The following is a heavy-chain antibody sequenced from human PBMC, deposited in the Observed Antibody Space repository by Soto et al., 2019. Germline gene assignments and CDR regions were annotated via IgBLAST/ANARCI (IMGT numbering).Heavy chain of an antibody. CDR1: GFTFSSYS. CDR3: ARDRYNWNQNSPIDY. J-gene: IGHJ4*02. D-gene: IGHD1-20*01. Sequence: GGSLRLSCAASGFTFSSYSMNWVRQAPGKGLEWVSSISSSSSYIYYADSVKGRFTISRDNAKNSLYLQMNSLRAEDTAVYYCARDRYNWNQNSPIDYWGQGTLVTVSS. V-gene: IGHV3-21*01. CDR2: ISSSSSYI.